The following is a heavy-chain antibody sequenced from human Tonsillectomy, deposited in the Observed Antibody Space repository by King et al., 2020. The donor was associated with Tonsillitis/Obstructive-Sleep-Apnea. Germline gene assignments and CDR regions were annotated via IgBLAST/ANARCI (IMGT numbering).Heavy chain of an antibody. CDR1: GGSFSAYY. V-gene: IGHV4-34*01. CDR2: IIDSGGT. J-gene: IGHJ6*02. D-gene: IGHD5-18*01. Sequence: VQLPQWGAGLLKPSETLSLTCAVYGGSFSAYYWSWIRQPPGKGLEWIGEIIDSGGTNYNPSLKSRVNISVDTSKNQFSLNLSSVTAADTGVYYCARGSYSYNGMDVWGQGTTVTVSS. CDR3: ARGSYSYNGMDV.